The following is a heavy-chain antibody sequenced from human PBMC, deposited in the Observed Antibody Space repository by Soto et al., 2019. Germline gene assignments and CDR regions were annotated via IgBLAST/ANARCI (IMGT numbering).Heavy chain of an antibody. CDR1: GFSTSSFG. V-gene: IGHV3-48*02. D-gene: IGHD3-3*01. CDR3: ARDTFAGPDF. Sequence: EVQLVESGGGLVQPGGSLRLCCAAAGFSTSSFGLNWLRQAPGKGLEWLSYITSAGTGNYYADSVKGRFTISKDSAKNSLYLQMNSLRDEDTAVYYCARDTFAGPDFWGQGTLVTVSS. J-gene: IGHJ4*02. CDR2: ITSAGTGN.